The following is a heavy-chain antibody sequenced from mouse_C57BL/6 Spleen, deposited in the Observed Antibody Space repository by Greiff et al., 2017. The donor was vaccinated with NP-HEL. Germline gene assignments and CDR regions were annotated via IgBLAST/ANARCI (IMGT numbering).Heavy chain of an antibody. D-gene: IGHD2-4*01. CDR2: INPNNGGT. CDR1: GYTFTDYY. CDR3: ARGDLITTGPHWYFDV. V-gene: IGHV1-26*01. Sequence: EVQLQQSGPELVKPGASVKISCKASGYTFTDYYMNWVKQSHGKSLEWIGDINPNNGGTSYNQKFKGKATLTVDKSSSTAYMELRSLTSEDSAVYYCARGDLITTGPHWYFDVWGTGTTVTVSS. J-gene: IGHJ1*03.